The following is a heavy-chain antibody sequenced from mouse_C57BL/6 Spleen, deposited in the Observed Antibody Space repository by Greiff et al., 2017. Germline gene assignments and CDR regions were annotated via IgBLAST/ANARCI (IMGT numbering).Heavy chain of an antibody. CDR3: ARGGYGNFYYFDS. CDR1: GYTFTSYW. V-gene: IGHV1-69*01. J-gene: IGHJ2*01. Sequence: QVQLQQPGAELVMPGASVKLSCKASGYTFTSYWMHWVKQRPGQGLEWIGEIDPSDSYTNYNQKFKGKSTLTVDKSSSTAYMQLSSLTSEDSAVYYCARGGYGNFYYFDSWGQGTTLTVSS. CDR2: IDPSDSYT. D-gene: IGHD2-1*01.